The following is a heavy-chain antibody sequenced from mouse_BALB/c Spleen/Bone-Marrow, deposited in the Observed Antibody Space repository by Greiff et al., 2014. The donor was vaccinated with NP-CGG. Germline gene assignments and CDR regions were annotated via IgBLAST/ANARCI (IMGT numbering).Heavy chain of an antibody. CDR3: ARALGDGYYYAMDY. CDR1: GYTFTSYW. V-gene: IGHV1-69*02. CDR2: IDPSDSET. J-gene: IGHJ4*01. D-gene: IGHD2-3*01. Sequence: VQLQQSGAELVKPGAPVKLSCKASGYTFTSYWMNWVKQRPGRGLEWIGRIDPSDSETHYNQKFKDKATLTVDKSSSTAYNQLSSLTSEDSAVYYCARALGDGYYYAMDYWGQGTSVTVSS.